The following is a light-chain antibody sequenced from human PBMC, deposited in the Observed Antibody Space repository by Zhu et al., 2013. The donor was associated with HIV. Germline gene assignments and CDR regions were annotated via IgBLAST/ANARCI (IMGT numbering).Light chain of an antibody. Sequence: DIVMTQSPVSLSVSPGERVTLSCRASQNVNRFVAWYQQQPGQAPRLLIYAASARASDIPARFRGSGSGTEFTLTITSLQSDDFALYYCQQYIKWPPTFGQGTKVGLK. CDR1: QNVNRF. V-gene: IGKV3D-15*01. CDR3: QQYIKWPPT. CDR2: AAS. J-gene: IGKJ1*01.